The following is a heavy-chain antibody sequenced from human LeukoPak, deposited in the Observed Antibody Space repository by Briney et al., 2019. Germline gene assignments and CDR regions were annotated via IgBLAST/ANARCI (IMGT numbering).Heavy chain of an antibody. J-gene: IGHJ4*02. D-gene: IGHD4-17*01. CDR1: GFTFSSYA. CDR2: ISGSGGST. CDR3: ARESTVTTQTSDY. Sequence: PGGSLRLSCAASGFTFSSYAMSWVRQAPGKGLEWVSAISGSGGSTYYADSVKGRFTISRDNAKNSLYLQMNSLRAEDTAVYYCARESTVTTQTSDYWGQGTLVTVSS. V-gene: IGHV3-23*01.